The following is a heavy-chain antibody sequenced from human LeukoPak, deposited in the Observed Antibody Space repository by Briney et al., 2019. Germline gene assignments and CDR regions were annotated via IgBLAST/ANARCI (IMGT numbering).Heavy chain of an antibody. J-gene: IGHJ3*02. V-gene: IGHV4-30-2*01. CDR3: ARGYCSGGSCRGGAFDI. Sequence: PSQTLSLTCAVSGGSISSGGYSWSWIRQPPGRGLEWIGYIYHSGSTYYNPSLKSRVTISVDRPKNQFSLKLSSVTAADTAVYYCARGYCSGGSCRGGAFDIWGQGTMVTVSS. D-gene: IGHD2-15*01. CDR1: GGSISSGGYS. CDR2: IYHSGST.